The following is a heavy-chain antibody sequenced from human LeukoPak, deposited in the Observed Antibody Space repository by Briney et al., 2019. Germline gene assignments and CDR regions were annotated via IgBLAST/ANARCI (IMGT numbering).Heavy chain of an antibody. J-gene: IGHJ4*02. V-gene: IGHV4-34*01. D-gene: IGHD2-15*01. CDR3: ARVQGGSCGPDFDY. CDR2: INHSGST. Sequence: SETLSLTCAVYGGSFSAYYWSWIRQPPGKGLEWIGEINHSGSTNYNPSLKSRVTISVDTSKNQFSLKLTSVTAADTAVYYCARVQGGSCGPDFDYWGQGTLVTVSS. CDR1: GGSFSAYY.